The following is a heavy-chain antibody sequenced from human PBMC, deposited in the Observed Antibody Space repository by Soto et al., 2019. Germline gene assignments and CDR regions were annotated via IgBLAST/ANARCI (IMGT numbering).Heavy chain of an antibody. CDR2: ISGLGGISGTGGST. V-gene: IGHV3-23*01. CDR1: GFTFSTQA. J-gene: IGHJ4*02. CDR3: AKQFGQNFDY. D-gene: IGHD3-16*01. Sequence: DVQLLESGGGLVQPGGSLRLSCGASGFTFSTQALSWVRQAPGKGLEWVSTISGLGGISGTGGSTNYADSVKGRFTISRDNSKNTLYLQMNSLRAEDTAVYYCAKQFGQNFDYWGQGTLVTVSS.